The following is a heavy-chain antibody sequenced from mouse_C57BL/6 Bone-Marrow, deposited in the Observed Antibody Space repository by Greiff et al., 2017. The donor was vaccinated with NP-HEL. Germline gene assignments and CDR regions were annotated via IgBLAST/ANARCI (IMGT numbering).Heavy chain of an antibody. J-gene: IGHJ2*01. D-gene: IGHD2-4*01. Sequence: QVQLQQPGAELVKPGASVQLSCKASGYTFTSYWMQWVKQRPGQGLEWIGEIDPSDSYTNYNQKFKGKATFTVDTSSSTAYMQLSSLTSEDPAVYYCARADIYYDYDVGYFDYWGQGTTLTVSS. CDR1: GYTFTSYW. V-gene: IGHV1-50*01. CDR3: ARADIYYDYDVGYFDY. CDR2: IDPSDSYT.